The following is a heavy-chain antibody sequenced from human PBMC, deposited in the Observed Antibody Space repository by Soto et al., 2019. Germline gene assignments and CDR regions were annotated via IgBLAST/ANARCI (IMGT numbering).Heavy chain of an antibody. D-gene: IGHD2-8*02. CDR2: INPDSGAT. Sequence: HEHLVQSGAEVKRPGASLKVSCKASGYSFTGYYIHWVRQAPGQGLEWMGWINPDSGATNYAQNFQGRVTLTSDTSISTASMDRTSLTSDATAVYYCARGDYGTGGYPFPYFDYWGQGTLVIVSS. CDR3: ARGDYGTGGYPFPYFDY. J-gene: IGHJ4*02. CDR1: GYSFTGYY. V-gene: IGHV1-2*02.